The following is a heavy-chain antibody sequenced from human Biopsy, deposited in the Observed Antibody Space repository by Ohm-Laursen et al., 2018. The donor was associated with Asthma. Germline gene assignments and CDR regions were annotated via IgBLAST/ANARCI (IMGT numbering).Heavy chain of an antibody. CDR1: GFSFSNFG. J-gene: IGHJ4*02. D-gene: IGHD1-26*01. V-gene: IGHV3-30*18. CDR3: AKELFPGWELRRGPDS. Sequence: SLRLFCTASGFSFSNFGMHWVRQAPGKGLEWVAVISFDGSNEDYADSVKGRFTISRDNSKNTLFLEMNSLRPEDTAVYYCAKELFPGWELRRGPDSWGQGTLVTVSS. CDR2: ISFDGSNE.